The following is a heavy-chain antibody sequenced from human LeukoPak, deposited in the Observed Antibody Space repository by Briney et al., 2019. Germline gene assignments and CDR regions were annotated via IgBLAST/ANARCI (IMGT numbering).Heavy chain of an antibody. CDR3: PRSQGYDSSGYPVPHFDY. CDR2: ISSSISSI. CDR1: GFTFSSYS. J-gene: IGHJ4*02. Sequence: GGSLRLSCAASGFTFSSYSMNWVRQAPGKGLEWVSSISSSISSIYYAYSVKGRFPISRDNAKNSLYLQINSLRAEDTAVYYCPRSQGYDSSGYPVPHFDYWGQGTLVTVSS. V-gene: IGHV3-21*01. D-gene: IGHD3-22*01.